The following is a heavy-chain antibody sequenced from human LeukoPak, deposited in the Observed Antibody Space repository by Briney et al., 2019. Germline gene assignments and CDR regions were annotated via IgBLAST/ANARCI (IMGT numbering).Heavy chain of an antibody. J-gene: IGHJ5*01. CDR1: GYTFTSYA. Sequence: ASVKVSCKASGYTFTSYAMNWVRQAPGQGLEWMGIINPSGGSTSYAQKFQGRVTMARDTSTSTVYMELSSLRSEDTAVYYCARDHLPAAKTSWFDSWGQGTLVTVSS. D-gene: IGHD2-2*01. CDR3: ARDHLPAAKTSWFDS. CDR2: INPSGGST. V-gene: IGHV1-46*01.